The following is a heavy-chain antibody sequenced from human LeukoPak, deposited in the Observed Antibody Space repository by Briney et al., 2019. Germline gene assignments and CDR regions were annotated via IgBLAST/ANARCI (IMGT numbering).Heavy chain of an antibody. V-gene: IGHV3-64D*09. D-gene: IGHD3-3*01. J-gene: IGHJ4*02. Sequence: PGGSLRLSCAASGFTFSSCAMHWVRQAPGKGLEYLSAISTNGGSTYYADSVKGRFTISRDNSKNTLYLQMSSLRTDDTAVYYCVKGQATIFGVVPGVYWGQGTLVTVSS. CDR2: ISTNGGST. CDR3: VKGQATIFGVVPGVY. CDR1: GFTFSSCA.